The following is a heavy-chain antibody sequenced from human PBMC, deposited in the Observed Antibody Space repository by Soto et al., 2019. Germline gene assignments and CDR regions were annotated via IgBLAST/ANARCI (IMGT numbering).Heavy chain of an antibody. CDR2: ISYDGNNK. Sequence: QVQLVESGGGVVQPGRSLRLSCAASGFTFSSYAMHWVRQAPGKGLEWVAVISYDGNNKYYADSVKGRFTISRDNSKNTVYLQMNSLRAEDTAVYYCATGQGYRYVPFDYWGQGTLVTVSS. CDR3: ATGQGYRYVPFDY. V-gene: IGHV3-30-3*01. D-gene: IGHD5-18*01. J-gene: IGHJ4*02. CDR1: GFTFSSYA.